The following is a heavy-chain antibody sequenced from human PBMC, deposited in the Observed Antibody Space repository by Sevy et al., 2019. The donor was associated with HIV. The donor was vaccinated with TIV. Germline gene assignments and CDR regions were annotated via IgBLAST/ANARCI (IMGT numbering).Heavy chain of an antibody. V-gene: IGHV4-38-2*01. CDR1: GYSITSGYL. CDR3: ARHSHGSGTYYVPFNS. D-gene: IGHD3-10*01. Sequence: SETLSLTCAVSGYSITSGYLWGWIRQPPGKGLEWIGSVFHSGSTYYNPSLNSRVIISVDTSKNEFSLIPNSVTAADTAVYYCARHSHGSGTYYVPFNSWGQGTLVTVSS. CDR2: VFHSGST. J-gene: IGHJ4*02.